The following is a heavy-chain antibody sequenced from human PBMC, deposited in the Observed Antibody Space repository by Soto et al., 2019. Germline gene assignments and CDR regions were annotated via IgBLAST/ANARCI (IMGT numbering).Heavy chain of an antibody. J-gene: IGHJ4*02. V-gene: IGHV3-53*01. CDR1: GFTVSNNY. CDR3: GTRPGGGGY. CDR2: IYSGGYT. Sequence: EVQLVESGGGLIQPGGSLRLSCAVSGFTVSNNYMSWVRQAPGKGLEGVSVIYSGGYTAYGDSVKGRFTISRDNSKNKIYLQINSPGAADPALFYWGTRPGGGGYWGQGTLVTVSS. D-gene: IGHD3-10*01.